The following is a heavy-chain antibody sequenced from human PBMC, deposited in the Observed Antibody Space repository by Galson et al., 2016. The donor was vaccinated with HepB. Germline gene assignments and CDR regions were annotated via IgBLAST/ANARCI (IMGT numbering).Heavy chain of an antibody. Sequence: SVKVSCKASGYTFTGHYIHWVRQAPGQGLERMGWINPNGGGTNSAQKLHGRLTMTRDTSANTAHMELTSLRSDDTAIYYCARVGSSGWSYSYLDYWGQGTLVTVSS. J-gene: IGHJ4*02. V-gene: IGHV1-2*02. D-gene: IGHD6-13*01. CDR2: INPNGGGT. CDR3: ARVGSSGWSYSYLDY. CDR1: GYTFTGHY.